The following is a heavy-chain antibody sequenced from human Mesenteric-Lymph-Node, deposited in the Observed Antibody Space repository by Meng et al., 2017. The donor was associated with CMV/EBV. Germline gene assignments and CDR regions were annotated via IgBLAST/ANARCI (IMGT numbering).Heavy chain of an antibody. D-gene: IGHD3-22*01. CDR2: IYYSGST. CDR1: GGPISSYY. J-gene: IGHJ4*02. V-gene: IGHV4-59*01. CDR3: ARVTGVSGYYDSSGYYSHFDY. Sequence: SETLSLTCTVSGGPISSYYWSWIRQPPGKGLEWIGYIYYSGSTHYNPSLKSRVTISVDTSKNQFSLKLSPVSAADTAVYYCARVTGVSGYYDSSGYYSHFDYWGQGTLVTVSS.